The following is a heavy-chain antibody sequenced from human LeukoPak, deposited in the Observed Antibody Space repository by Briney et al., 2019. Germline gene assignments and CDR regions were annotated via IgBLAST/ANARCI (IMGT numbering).Heavy chain of an antibody. CDR2: IYTSGST. J-gene: IGHJ4*02. CDR1: GGSISSYY. CDR3: ARKDYGSGSFSRSFDY. V-gene: IGHV4-4*07. Sequence: SETLSLTCTVSGGSISSYYWSWIRQPAGKGLEWIGRIYTSGSTNYNPSLKSRVTMSVDTSKNRFSLRLSSVTAADTAMYYCARKDYGSGSFSRSFDYWGQGTLVTVSS. D-gene: IGHD3-10*01.